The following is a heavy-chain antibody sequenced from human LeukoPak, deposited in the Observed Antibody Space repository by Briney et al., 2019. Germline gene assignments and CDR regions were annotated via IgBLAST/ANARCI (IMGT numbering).Heavy chain of an antibody. CDR2: IGSSSSTI. CDR3: ARGLKWEPSYYYMDV. J-gene: IGHJ6*03. V-gene: IGHV3-48*01. D-gene: IGHD1-26*01. CDR1: GFTFSSYS. Sequence: PGGSLRLSCAASGFTFSSYSMNWVRQAPGKGLEWVSYIGSSSSTIYYADSVKGRFTISRDNAKNSLYLQMNSLRAEDTAVYYCARGLKWEPSYYYMDVWGKGTTVTVSS.